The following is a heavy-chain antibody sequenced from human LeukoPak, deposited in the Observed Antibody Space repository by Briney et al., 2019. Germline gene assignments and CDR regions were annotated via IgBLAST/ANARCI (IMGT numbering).Heavy chain of an antibody. CDR2: IYYSGST. CDR3: ARGYKEWEPEWEFGY. Sequence: SETLSLTCTVSGGSISSYYWSWIRQPPGKGLEWIGYIYYSGSTNYNPSLKSRVTISVDTSKNQFSLKLSSVTAADTAVYYCARGYKEWEPEWEFGYWGQGTLVTVSS. J-gene: IGHJ4*02. D-gene: IGHD1-26*01. V-gene: IGHV4-59*01. CDR1: GGSISSYY.